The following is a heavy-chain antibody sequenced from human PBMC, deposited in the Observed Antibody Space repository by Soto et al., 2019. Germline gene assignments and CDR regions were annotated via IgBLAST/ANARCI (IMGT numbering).Heavy chain of an antibody. CDR2: IRSKASGGTT. CDR3: TRGHTVIPY. D-gene: IGHD4-4*01. CDR1: GFTFGDSA. Sequence: GSLRLSCTASGFTFGDSAMSWFRQAPGKGLEWVGFIRSKASGGTTEHAASVKGRFTISSDDSKSIVYLQMNSLEIGDTAVYYCTRGHTVIPYWGQGTLVTVSS. V-gene: IGHV3-49*03. J-gene: IGHJ4*02.